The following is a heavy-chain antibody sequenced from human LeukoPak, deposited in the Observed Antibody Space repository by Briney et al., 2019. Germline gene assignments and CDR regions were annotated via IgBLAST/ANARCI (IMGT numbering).Heavy chain of an antibody. CDR1: GGSVSSPSYF. V-gene: IGHV4-61*01. Sequence: SETLSLTCTVSGGSVSSPSYFWSWIRQSPEKGLEWIGYIFHNGDTNYNPSLKSRVTISVDTSNNNFSLKLRSVTAADTAVYYCAKDGGLGTGWSTIDYWGQGTRVTVSS. CDR3: AKDGGLGTGWSTIDY. CDR2: IFHNGDT. D-gene: IGHD6-19*01. J-gene: IGHJ4*02.